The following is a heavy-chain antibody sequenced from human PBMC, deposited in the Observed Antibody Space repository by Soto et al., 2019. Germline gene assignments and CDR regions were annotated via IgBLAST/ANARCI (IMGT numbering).Heavy chain of an antibody. J-gene: IGHJ6*02. CDR2: ISYDGSNK. V-gene: IGHV3-30-3*01. CDR3: ARESGPVQITMIVVVTSITDYHYGMDV. D-gene: IGHD3-22*01. CDR1: GFTFSSYA. Sequence: GGSLRLSCAASGFTFSSYAMHWVRQAPGKGLEWVAVISYDGSNKYYADSVKGRFTISRDNSKNTLYLQMNSLRAEDTAVYYCARESGPVQITMIVVVTSITDYHYGMDVWGQGTTVTVYS.